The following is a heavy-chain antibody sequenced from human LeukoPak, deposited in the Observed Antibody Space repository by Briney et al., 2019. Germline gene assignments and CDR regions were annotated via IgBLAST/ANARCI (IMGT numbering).Heavy chain of an antibody. CDR1: GFTFSSYE. Sequence: GGSLRLSCAASGFTFSSYEMNWVRQAPGKGLEWVSYISSSGSTIYYADSVKGRFTISRDNAKNSLYLQMNSLRAEDTAVYYCAREGYYYYYYMDVWGKGTTVTVSS. J-gene: IGHJ6*03. CDR3: AREGYYYYYYMDV. CDR2: ISSSGSTI. V-gene: IGHV3-48*03.